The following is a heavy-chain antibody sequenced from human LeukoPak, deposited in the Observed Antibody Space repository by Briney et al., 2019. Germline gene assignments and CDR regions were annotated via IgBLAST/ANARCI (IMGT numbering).Heavy chain of an antibody. CDR2: ISAYNGYT. D-gene: IGHD3-10*01. J-gene: IGHJ6*04. CDR1: GYTFTSYG. V-gene: IGHV1-18*01. CDR3: VREVTMVRGVITFYHYNGMDV. Sequence: ASVKVSCKASGYTFTSYGISWVRQAPGQGLEWMGWISAYNGYTNYAQNFQGRVTMTTDASTSTAYMELRSLRSDDTAVYYCVREVTMVRGVITFYHYNGMDVWGKGTAVTVSS.